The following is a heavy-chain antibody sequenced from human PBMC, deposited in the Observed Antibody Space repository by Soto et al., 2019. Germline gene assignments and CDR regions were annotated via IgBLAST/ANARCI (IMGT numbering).Heavy chain of an antibody. D-gene: IGHD1-26*01. J-gene: IGHJ5*02. CDR1: GYTFTNYD. V-gene: IGHV1-8*01. CDR2: MNPNSGNT. CDR3: ARGERGGSYVDP. Sequence: QVQLVQSGAEVKKPGASVKVSCKASGYTFTNYDVNWVRQATGQGLEWMGWMNPNSGNTGYSEKFQGRVRMTRDTSLRTADMELSSLTSDDTAVYYCARGERGGSYVDPWGQGTPVTVSS.